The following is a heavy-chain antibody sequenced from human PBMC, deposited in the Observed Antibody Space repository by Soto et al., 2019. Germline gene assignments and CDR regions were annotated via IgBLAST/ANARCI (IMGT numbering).Heavy chain of an antibody. V-gene: IGHV1-69*13. CDR1: GYTFTSYG. D-gene: IGHD2-15*01. Sequence: ASVKVSCKASGYTFTSYGISWVRLAPGQGLEWMGGIIPVFGTPKYAQKFQGRVTITADESTSTAYMELRSLRSEDTAVYYCARVSDCSGGGCYSSFDYWGQGTLVTVSS. CDR3: ARVSDCSGGGCYSSFDY. CDR2: IIPVFGTP. J-gene: IGHJ4*02.